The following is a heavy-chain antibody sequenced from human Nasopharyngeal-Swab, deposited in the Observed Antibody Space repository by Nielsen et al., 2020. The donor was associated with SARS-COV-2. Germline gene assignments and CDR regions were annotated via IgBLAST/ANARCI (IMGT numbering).Heavy chain of an antibody. D-gene: IGHD6-13*01. J-gene: IGHJ6*02. CDR2: IYSGGST. V-gene: IGHV3-53*01. CDR3: ARDNSWYYYYYGMDV. Sequence: GESLKISCAASGFTVSSHYMSWVRQAPGKGLEWVSVIYSGGSTYYADSVKGRFTISRDNSKNTLYLQMNSLRAEDTAVYYCARDNSWYYYYYGMDVWGQGTTVTVSS. CDR1: GFTVSSHY.